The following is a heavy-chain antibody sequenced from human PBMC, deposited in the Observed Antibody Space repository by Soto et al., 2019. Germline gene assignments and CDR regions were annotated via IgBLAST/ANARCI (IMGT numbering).Heavy chain of an antibody. CDR1: GGTFSSYT. J-gene: IGHJ3*02. CDR3: ARGAPAVIAAAANDAFDT. V-gene: IGHV1-69*02. D-gene: IGHD6-13*01. Sequence: GASVKVSCKASGGTFSSYTISWVRQAPGQGLEWMGRIIPILGIANYAQKFQGRVTITADKSTSTAYMELSSLRSEDTAVYYFARGAPAVIAAAANDAFDTWGQGTMVNVSS. CDR2: IIPILGIA.